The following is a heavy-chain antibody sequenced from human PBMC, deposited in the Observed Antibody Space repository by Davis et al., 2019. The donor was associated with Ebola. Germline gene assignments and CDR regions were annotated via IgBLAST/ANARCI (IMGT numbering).Heavy chain of an antibody. CDR3: ARHGGGQDFDWSYYFDY. Sequence: MPGGSLRLSCTVSGDSNTSSNYYWGWIRQPPGKGLEWIGSMAYSGSTYREPSLKSRVTISVDTSKTQFSLKLSSVTAADTAVYYCARHGGGQDFDWSYYFDYWGQGTLVTVSS. CDR1: GDSNTSSNYY. D-gene: IGHD3-9*01. V-gene: IGHV4-39*01. CDR2: MAYSGST. J-gene: IGHJ4*02.